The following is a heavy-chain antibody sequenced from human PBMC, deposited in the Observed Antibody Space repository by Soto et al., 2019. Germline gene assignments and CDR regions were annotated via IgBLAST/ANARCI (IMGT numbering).Heavy chain of an antibody. Sequence: GGSLRLSCAASGFTFNNYFIHWVRQAPGRGLVWVSRVKGDGSVINYADSVKGRFTISIDNAKNMVHLQMDSLRAEDTAVYYCARDSARNWFDLWGQGTLVTVSS. D-gene: IGHD6-6*01. J-gene: IGHJ5*02. V-gene: IGHV3-74*01. CDR3: ARDSARNWFDL. CDR2: VKGDGSVI. CDR1: GFTFNNYF.